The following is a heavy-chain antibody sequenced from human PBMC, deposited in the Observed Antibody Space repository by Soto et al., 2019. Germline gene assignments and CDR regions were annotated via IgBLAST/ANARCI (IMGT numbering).Heavy chain of an antibody. CDR3: ARDKKGGLAIGAFDI. V-gene: IGHV4-31*03. CDR1: GGAIRSGGYY. Sequence: QVQLQESGPGLVKPSQTLSLTCTVSGGAIRSGGYYWSWSRQHPGQGLEWIGYIYYSGSTYYNPSLKSRDTMSVDSSKTQASLKLSSVAAADAAVYYCARDKKGGLAIGAFDIWGQGTMVTVSS. CDR2: IYYSGST. D-gene: IGHD3-9*01. J-gene: IGHJ3*02.